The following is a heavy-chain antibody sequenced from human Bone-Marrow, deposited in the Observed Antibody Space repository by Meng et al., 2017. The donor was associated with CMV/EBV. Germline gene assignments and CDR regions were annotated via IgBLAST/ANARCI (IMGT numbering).Heavy chain of an antibody. CDR1: GYTFTGYY. CDR3: ARDMGYCSSTSCYMEEGGY. D-gene: IGHD2-2*02. J-gene: IGHJ4*02. Sequence: ASVKVSCKASGYTFTGYYMHWVRQAPGQGLEWMGWINPNSGGTNYAQKFQGRVTMTRDTSISTAYMELSRLRSDDTAVYYCARDMGYCSSTSCYMEEGGYCGQGTLVTVSS. CDR2: INPNSGGT. V-gene: IGHV1-2*02.